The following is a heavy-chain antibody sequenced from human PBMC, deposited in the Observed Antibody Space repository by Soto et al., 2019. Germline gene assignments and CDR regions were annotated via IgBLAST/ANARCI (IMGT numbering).Heavy chain of an antibody. V-gene: IGHV1-2*02. CDR3: ARGYYDSSWGYFQH. J-gene: IGHJ1*01. D-gene: IGHD3-22*01. CDR2: INPNSGGT. CDR1: GYTFTGYY. Sequence: QVQLVQSGAEVKKPGASVKVSCKASGYTFTGYYMHWVRQAPGQRLEWMGWINPNSGGTNYAQRFQGRVTMTRDTSISRAYMELSRLRSDDTAVYYCARGYYDSSWGYFQHWGQGTLVTVSS.